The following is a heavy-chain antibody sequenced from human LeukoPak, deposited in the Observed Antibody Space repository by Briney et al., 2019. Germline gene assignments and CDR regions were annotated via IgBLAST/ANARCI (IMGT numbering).Heavy chain of an antibody. V-gene: IGHV1-18*01. J-gene: IGHJ5*02. Sequence: GASVKVSCKASGHTFTSYGISWVRQAPGQGLEWMGWISAYNGNTNYAQKLQGRVTMTTDTSTSTAYMELRSLRSDDTAVYYCARDCGGDCSPNWFDPWGQGTLVTVSS. D-gene: IGHD2-21*02. CDR2: ISAYNGNT. CDR3: ARDCGGDCSPNWFDP. CDR1: GHTFTSYG.